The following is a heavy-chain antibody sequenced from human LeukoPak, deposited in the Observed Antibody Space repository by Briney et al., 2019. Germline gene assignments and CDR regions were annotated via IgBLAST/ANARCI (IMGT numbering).Heavy chain of an antibody. CDR2: ISTSGST. CDR1: GASVSNYY. V-gene: IGHV4-4*07. CDR3: AGVRHYYYYMDA. Sequence: SSETLSLTCTVSGASVSNYYWSWIRQPAGKGLEWIGRISTSGSTNYNPSLKSRVTMSVDTSKNQFSLKLSSVTAADTAVYYCAGVRHYYYYMDAWGKGTTVTISS. J-gene: IGHJ6*03.